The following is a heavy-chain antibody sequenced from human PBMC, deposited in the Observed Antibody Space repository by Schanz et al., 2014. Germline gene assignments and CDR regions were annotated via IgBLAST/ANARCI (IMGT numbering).Heavy chain of an antibody. D-gene: IGHD6-19*01. CDR2: IKSKTDGGTT. CDR3: TTYCDGGCAIDN. V-gene: IGHV3-15*01. J-gene: IGHJ4*02. Sequence: PGGSLRLSCAASGFTFSDHFMDWVRQAPGKGLEWVGRIKSKTDGGTTDYAAPVKGRFTISRDDSKNTLFLQMNSLKTEDTAVYYCTTYCDGGCAIDNWGQGALVTVSS. CDR1: GFTFSDHF.